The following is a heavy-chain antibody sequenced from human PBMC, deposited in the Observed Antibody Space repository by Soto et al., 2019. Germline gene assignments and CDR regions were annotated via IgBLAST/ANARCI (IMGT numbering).Heavy chain of an antibody. D-gene: IGHD6-19*01. CDR1: GGSFSDYY. CDR2: SNHRGIT. Sequence: QVQLQQWGAGLLKPSETLSLICRVSGGSFSDYYWTWMRQPPGKGLEWIGESNHRGITKDSPSLHSRVTISVATSKNQFSLNLPSVTAADTAVYYCARGRIHTSGWCGYFPHWGQGTLVTVSA. J-gene: IGHJ1*01. V-gene: IGHV4-34*01. CDR3: ARGRIHTSGWCGYFPH.